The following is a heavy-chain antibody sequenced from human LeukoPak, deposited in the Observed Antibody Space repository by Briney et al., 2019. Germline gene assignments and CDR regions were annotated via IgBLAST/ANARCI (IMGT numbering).Heavy chain of an antibody. CDR1: GYTFISYY. V-gene: IGHV1-46*01. D-gene: IGHD4-11*01. CDR2: INPSGGST. J-gene: IGHJ3*02. Sequence: ASVKVSCKASGYTFISYYIHRVRQDPGQGLEWMGIINPSGGSTRYAQKFQGRVTMTRDTSTGTIYMELSSLRSEDTAVYFCARDSGTVSDAFDIWGQGTMVTVSS. CDR3: ARDSGTVSDAFDI.